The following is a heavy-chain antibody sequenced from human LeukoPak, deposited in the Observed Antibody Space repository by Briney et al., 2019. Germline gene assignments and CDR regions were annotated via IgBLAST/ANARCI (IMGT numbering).Heavy chain of an antibody. D-gene: IGHD6-13*01. Sequence: SETLSLTCTVSGGSISSYYWSWIRQPAGKGLEWIGRIYTSGSTNYNPSLKSRVTMSVDTSKNQFSLKLSSVTAADTAVYYCARDGSSWYRYYYYGMDVWGQGTTVTVSS. J-gene: IGHJ6*02. CDR3: ARDGSSWYRYYYYGMDV. V-gene: IGHV4-4*07. CDR2: IYTSGST. CDR1: GGSISSYY.